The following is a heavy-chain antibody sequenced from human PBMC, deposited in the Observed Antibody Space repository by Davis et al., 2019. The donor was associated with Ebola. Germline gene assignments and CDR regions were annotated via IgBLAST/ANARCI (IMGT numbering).Heavy chain of an antibody. V-gene: IGHV3-33*01. CDR1: GFTFSSYG. J-gene: IGHJ6*02. CDR2: IWYDGSNK. Sequence: GESLKISCAASGFTFSSYGMHWVRQAPGKGLEWVAVIWYDGSNKYYADSVKGRFTISRDNSKNTLYLQMNSLRAEDTAVYYCARGMCGGSCYWDYYYGMDVWGQGTTVTVSS. CDR3: ARGMCGGSCYWDYYYGMDV. D-gene: IGHD2-15*01.